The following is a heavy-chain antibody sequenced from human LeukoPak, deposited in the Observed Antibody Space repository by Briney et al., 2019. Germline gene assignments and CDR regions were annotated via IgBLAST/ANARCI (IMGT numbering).Heavy chain of an antibody. CDR3: AKLWDIVVVVAATN. CDR2: TSGSGGRI. J-gene: IGHJ4*02. Sequence: PGGSLRLSCAASGFTFSSYAMSWVRQAPGKGLEWVSVTSGSGGRIYYADSVKGRFTISRDNSKNTLYLQMNSLRAEDTAVYYCAKLWDIVVVVAATNWGQGTLVTVSS. CDR1: GFTFSSYA. V-gene: IGHV3-23*01. D-gene: IGHD2-15*01.